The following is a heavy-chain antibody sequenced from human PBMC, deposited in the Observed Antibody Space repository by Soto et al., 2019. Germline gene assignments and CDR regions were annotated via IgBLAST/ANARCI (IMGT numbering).Heavy chain of an antibody. D-gene: IGHD3-3*01. CDR2: ISAYNGNT. Sequence: SVKVSCKASGYTFTSYGISWVRQAPGQGLEWMGWISAYNGNTNYAQKLQGRVTMTTDTSTSTAYMELRSLRSDDTAVYYCARDKSFLTIFGVVIEENYYYYGMDVWGQGTTVTVSS. CDR3: ARDKSFLTIFGVVIEENYYYYGMDV. V-gene: IGHV1-18*04. J-gene: IGHJ6*02. CDR1: GYTFTSYG.